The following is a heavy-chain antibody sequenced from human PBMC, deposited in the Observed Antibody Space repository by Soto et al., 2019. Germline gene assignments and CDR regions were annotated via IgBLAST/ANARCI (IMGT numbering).Heavy chain of an antibody. V-gene: IGHV3-66*01. CDR2: LYSGGLT. J-gene: IGHJ4*02. CDR3: ARGLVRAFFDY. Sequence: EVQLVESGGGLVQPGESLRLSCAASGFTVSSDYMSWVLQAPGKGLEWVSVLYSGGLTYYADSVKGRFTISRDNSKNMLYLQMNSLRDEDTAVYYCARGLVRAFFDYWGQGTLVTVSS. D-gene: IGHD3-10*01. CDR1: GFTVSSDY.